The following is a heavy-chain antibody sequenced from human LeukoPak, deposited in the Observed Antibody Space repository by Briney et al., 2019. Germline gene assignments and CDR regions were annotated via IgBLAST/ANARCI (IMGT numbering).Heavy chain of an antibody. Sequence: PSETLSLTCTVSGGSISSYYWSWIRQPPGKGLEWIGYIYYSGSTNYNPSLKSRVTISVDTSKNQFSLKLSPVTAADTAVYYCARDRVDYDSSGYWVYYFDYWGQGTLVTVSS. CDR2: IYYSGST. CDR1: GGSISSYY. V-gene: IGHV4-59*01. D-gene: IGHD3-22*01. CDR3: ARDRVDYDSSGYWVYYFDY. J-gene: IGHJ4*02.